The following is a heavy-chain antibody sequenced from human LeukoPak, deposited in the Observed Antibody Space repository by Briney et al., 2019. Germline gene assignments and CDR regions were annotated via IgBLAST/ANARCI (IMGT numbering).Heavy chain of an antibody. D-gene: IGHD1-7*01. V-gene: IGHV3-9*01. CDR1: GFNFGDYA. CDR3: AAKDGGTASFDY. CDR2: ISRDSRTI. J-gene: IGHJ4*02. Sequence: GGSLRLSCAASGFNFGDYAMHWVRQVPGKGLEWISGISRDSRTIVYADSVKGRFAISRDNAKNSLYLQMGSLRIEDTALYHCAAKDGGTASFDYWGQGTLVTVSS.